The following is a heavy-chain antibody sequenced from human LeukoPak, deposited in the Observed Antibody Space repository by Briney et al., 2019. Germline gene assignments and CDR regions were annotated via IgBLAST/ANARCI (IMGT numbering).Heavy chain of an antibody. D-gene: IGHD3-3*01. Sequence: EASVKVSCKASGYTFTSYDINWVRQATGQGLEWMGWMNPNSGNTGYAQKFQGRVTMTRNTSISTAYMELSSLRSEDTAVYYCARALRIETFGVRRYYYHAMNVWGQGTTVTVSS. J-gene: IGHJ6*02. CDR1: GYTFTSYD. CDR2: MNPNSGNT. V-gene: IGHV1-8*01. CDR3: ARALRIETFGVRRYYYHAMNV.